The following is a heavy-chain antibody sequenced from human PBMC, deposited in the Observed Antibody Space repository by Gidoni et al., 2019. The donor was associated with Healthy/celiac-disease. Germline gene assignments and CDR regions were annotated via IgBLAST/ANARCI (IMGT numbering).Heavy chain of an antibody. CDR3: ARRALDGVGVGPIDY. CDR2: IYYSGST. D-gene: IGHD3-10*01. J-gene: IGHJ4*02. CDR1: GCSISSYY. V-gene: IGHV4-59*01. Sequence: QVQLQESGPGLVKPSETLSLTCTVSGCSISSYYWSWIRQPPGKGLEWIGYIYYSGSTNYNPSLKSRVTISVDTSKNQFSLKLSSVTAADTAVYYCARRALDGVGVGPIDYWGQGTLVTVSS.